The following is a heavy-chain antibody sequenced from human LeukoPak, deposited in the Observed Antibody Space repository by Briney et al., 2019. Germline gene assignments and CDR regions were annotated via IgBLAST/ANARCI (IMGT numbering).Heavy chain of an antibody. CDR1: GFTFRSSS. J-gene: IGHJ4*02. D-gene: IGHD5-18*01. Sequence: GGSLRLSCTTSGFTFRSSSFNWVRQVPGKGLDWVASISSSGSYKYYSDSVEGRFTISRDNAKDSLFLQMDSLRVEDTAVYLCARELGNGDTYANVPLGHWGQGTLVTVSS. V-gene: IGHV3-21*01. CDR2: ISSSGSYK. CDR3: ARELGNGDTYANVPLGH.